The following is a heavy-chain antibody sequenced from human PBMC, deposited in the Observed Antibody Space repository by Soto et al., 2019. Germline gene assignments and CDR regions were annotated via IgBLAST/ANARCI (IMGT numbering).Heavy chain of an antibody. CDR3: AKDDLSTSFSYYYYGMDV. CDR1: GFTFSSYG. CDR2: ISYDGSNK. J-gene: IGHJ6*02. Sequence: HVQLVESGGGVVQPGRSLRLSCAASGFTFSSYGMHWVRQAPGKGLEWVAVISYDGSNKYYADSVKGRFTISRDNSKNTLYLQMNSLRAEDTAVYYCAKDDLSTSFSYYYYGMDVWGQGTTVTVSS. D-gene: IGHD2-2*01. V-gene: IGHV3-30*18.